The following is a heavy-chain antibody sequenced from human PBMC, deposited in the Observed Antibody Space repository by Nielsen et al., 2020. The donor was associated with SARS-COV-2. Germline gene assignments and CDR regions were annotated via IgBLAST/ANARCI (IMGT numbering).Heavy chain of an antibody. V-gene: IGHV3-21*04. J-gene: IGHJ4*02. CDR2: ISSSSSYI. Sequence: GGSLRLSCAASGFTFSSYSMNWVRQAPGKGLEWVSSISSSSSYIYYADSVKGRLTISRDNAKNSLYLQMNGLRADDTAVYYCAKFRSWFYFDSWGQGTLVTVSS. CDR1: GFTFSSYS. D-gene: IGHD6-13*01. CDR3: AKFRSWFYFDS.